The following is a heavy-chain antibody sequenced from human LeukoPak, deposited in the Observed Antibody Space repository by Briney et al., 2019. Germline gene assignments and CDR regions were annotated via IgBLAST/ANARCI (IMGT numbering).Heavy chain of an antibody. V-gene: IGHV1-8*01. Sequence: GASVTVSCTASGYTFTSYDINWVRQATGQGLEWMGWMKPNSGNTGYAQKFQGRVTMTRNTSISTAYMELSSLRSEDTAVYYCARDARRGVELKAFDIWGQGTMVTVSS. CDR2: MKPNSGNT. CDR3: ARDARRGVELKAFDI. D-gene: IGHD1-7*01. J-gene: IGHJ3*02. CDR1: GYTFTSYD.